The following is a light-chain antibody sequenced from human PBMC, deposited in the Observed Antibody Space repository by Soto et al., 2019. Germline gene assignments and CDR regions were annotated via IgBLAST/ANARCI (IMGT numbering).Light chain of an antibody. CDR2: GAS. CDR3: QQFNNWRGT. CDR1: QSVSSN. Sequence: EIVMTQSPATLSVSPGERATLPCRASQSVSSNLAWYQQKPGQAPRLLIYGASTRATGIPARFSGSGSGTEFTLTISSLQSKDFAVYYCQQFNNWRGTFGQGTKVDIK. V-gene: IGKV3-15*01. J-gene: IGKJ1*01.